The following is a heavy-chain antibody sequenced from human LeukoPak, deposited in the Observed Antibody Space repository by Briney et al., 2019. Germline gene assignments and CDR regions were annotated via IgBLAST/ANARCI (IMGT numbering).Heavy chain of an antibody. CDR2: IYYSGST. Sequence: TSETLSLTCTVSGGSISSYYWSWIRQPPGKGLEWIGYIYYSGSTNYNPSLKSRVTMSVDTSKNQFSLKLSSVTAADTAVYYCARVGRADSSGYYVFDFGHDAFDIWGQGTMVTVSS. CDR3: ARVGRADSSGYYVFDFGHDAFDI. V-gene: IGHV4-59*12. D-gene: IGHD3-22*01. CDR1: GGSISSYY. J-gene: IGHJ3*02.